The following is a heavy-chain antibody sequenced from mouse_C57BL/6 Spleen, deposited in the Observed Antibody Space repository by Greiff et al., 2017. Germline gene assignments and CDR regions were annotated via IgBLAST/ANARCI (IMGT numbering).Heavy chain of an antibody. J-gene: IGHJ3*01. CDR3: ARDDDYPFAY. V-gene: IGHV3-6*01. Sequence: EVKLQESGPGLVKPSQSLSLTCSVTGYSITSGYYWNWIRQFPGNKLEWMGYISYDGSNNYNPSLKNRITFTRDKSKNQVFLKLNSVTTEDTATYYCARDDDYPFAYWGQGTLVTVSA. CDR1: GYSITSGYY. D-gene: IGHD2-4*01. CDR2: ISYDGSN.